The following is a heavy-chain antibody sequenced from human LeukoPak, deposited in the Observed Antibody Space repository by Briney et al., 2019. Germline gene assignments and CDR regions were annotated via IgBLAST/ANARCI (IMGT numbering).Heavy chain of an antibody. D-gene: IGHD3/OR15-3a*01. CDR1: GFTFSDFY. V-gene: IGHV3-11*04. CDR2: ISGSGSTI. Sequence: GGSLRLSCAASGFTFSDFYMSWIRQAPGKGLEWVSYISGSGSTIFYADSVKGRFTISRDNAKNSLYLQMNSLRVEDTAVYYCARQDTFWTPNPPPWGQGTMVIVSS. J-gene: IGHJ1*01. CDR3: ARQDTFWTPNPPP.